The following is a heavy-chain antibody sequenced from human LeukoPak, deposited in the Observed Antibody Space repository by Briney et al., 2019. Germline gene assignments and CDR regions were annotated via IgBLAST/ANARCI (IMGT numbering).Heavy chain of an antibody. J-gene: IGHJ3*02. CDR3: ASPAMAYSALHLDAFDI. CDR2: ISPIFGTA. CDR1: GGTFSSYA. Sequence: ASVKVSCKASGGTFSSYAISWVRQAPGQGLEWMGRISPIFGTANYAQKFQGRVTITTDESTSTAYMELSSLRSEDTAVYYCASPAMAYSALHLDAFDIWGQGTMVTVSS. D-gene: IGHD5-18*01. V-gene: IGHV1-69*05.